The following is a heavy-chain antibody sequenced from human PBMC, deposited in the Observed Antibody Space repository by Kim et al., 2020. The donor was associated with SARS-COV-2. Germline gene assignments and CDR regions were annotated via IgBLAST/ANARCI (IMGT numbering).Heavy chain of an antibody. CDR1: GGTFSSYA. CDR3: VREYFAAGGSPQAGFDP. J-gene: IGHJ5*02. D-gene: IGHD1-26*01. Sequence: SVKVSCKASGGTFSSYAISWVRQAPGQGLEWMGGIIPIFCTANYAQKFQGRVTLPADESTSTAYMELSSLRSDDTAVYYCVREYFAAGGSPQAGFDPWG. V-gene: IGHV1-69*13. CDR2: IIPIFCTA.